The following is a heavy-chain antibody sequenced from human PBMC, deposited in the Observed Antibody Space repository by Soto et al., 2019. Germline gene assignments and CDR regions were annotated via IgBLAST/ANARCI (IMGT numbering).Heavy chain of an antibody. CDR2: IYSGGST. D-gene: IGHD3-22*01. CDR1: GFTVSSNY. V-gene: IGHV3-53*02. CDR3: ARDRTSWDSKDGMDV. J-gene: IGHJ6*02. Sequence: EVQLVETGGGLIQPGGSLRLSCAASGFTVSSNYMSWVRQAPGKGLEWVSVIYSGGSTYYADSVKGRFTISRDNSKNTLYLQMICLRAEVTAVYYCARDRTSWDSKDGMDVWGQGTTVTVSS.